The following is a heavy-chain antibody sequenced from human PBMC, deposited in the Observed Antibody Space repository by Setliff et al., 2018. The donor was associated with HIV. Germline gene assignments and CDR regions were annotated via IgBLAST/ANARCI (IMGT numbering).Heavy chain of an antibody. CDR3: TTESVFLDYFFDY. J-gene: IGHJ4*02. D-gene: IGHD3-9*01. CDR2: IRSKGDGGAA. V-gene: IGHV3-15*05. Sequence: PGGSLRLSCAASGFTFSNAWMNWVRQAPGKGLEWVGRIRSKGDGGAADYAAPVKGRFTISRDDSKNTLYLQMSSLKTEDTAVYYCTTESVFLDYFFDYWGQGTLVTVSS. CDR1: GFTFSNAW.